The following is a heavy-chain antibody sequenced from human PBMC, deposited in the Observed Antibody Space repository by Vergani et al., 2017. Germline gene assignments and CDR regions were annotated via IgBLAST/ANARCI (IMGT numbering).Heavy chain of an antibody. Sequence: EVQLLESGGDLVQPGGSLRFSCAASGFFFTTLAMSWVRQAPGKGLEWVSTINTNGDYTRYGDSAEDRLIISRDNSKSTLYLQMNSRRAQDTAIFYCGERGWNYWFDSWGQGTLVIVS. CDR3: GERGWNYWFDS. CDR1: GFFFTTLA. D-gene: IGHD1-1*01. V-gene: IGHV3-23*01. J-gene: IGHJ5*01. CDR2: INTNGDYT.